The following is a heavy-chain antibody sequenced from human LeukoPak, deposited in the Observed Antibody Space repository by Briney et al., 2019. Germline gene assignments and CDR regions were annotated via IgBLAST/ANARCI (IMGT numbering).Heavy chain of an antibody. Sequence: ASVKVSCKASGGTFSSYAISWVRQAPGQGLEWMGWISAYNGNTNYAQKLQGRVTMTTDTSTSTAYMELRSLRSDDTAVYYCARFTYYYDSSGYFLDYWGQGTLVTVSS. J-gene: IGHJ4*02. CDR3: ARFTYYYDSSGYFLDY. V-gene: IGHV1-18*01. CDR2: ISAYNGNT. D-gene: IGHD3-22*01. CDR1: GGTFSSYA.